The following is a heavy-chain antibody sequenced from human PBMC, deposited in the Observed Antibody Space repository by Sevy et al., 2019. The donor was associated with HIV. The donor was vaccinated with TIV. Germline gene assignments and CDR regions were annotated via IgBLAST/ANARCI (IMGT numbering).Heavy chain of an antibody. J-gene: IGHJ4*02. CDR3: AKDLSFHRTMIVVVLDY. V-gene: IGHV3-23*01. CDR1: GFTFSSYA. Sequence: GGSLRLSCAASGFTFSSYAMSWVRQAPGKGLEWVSAISGSGGSTYYADSVKGRFTISRDKSKNTLYLQMNSLRAEDTAVYYCAKDLSFHRTMIVVVLDYWGQGTLVTVSS. D-gene: IGHD3-22*01. CDR2: ISGSGGST.